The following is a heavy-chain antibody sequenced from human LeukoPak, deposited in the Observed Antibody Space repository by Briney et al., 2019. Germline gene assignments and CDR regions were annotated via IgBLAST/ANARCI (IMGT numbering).Heavy chain of an antibody. Sequence: GGSLRLSCGASGFTLSSYSMNWVRRAPGKGLEWVSSISSSRSYIYYADSVKGRFNISRDNDKNSVYVKKKRLRAEDTAVYYCAREGDYGDYLFDHWGPGTLVTVSS. D-gene: IGHD4-17*01. CDR1: GFTLSSYS. J-gene: IGHJ4*02. CDR2: ISSSRSYI. V-gene: IGHV3-21*01. CDR3: AREGDYGDYLFDH.